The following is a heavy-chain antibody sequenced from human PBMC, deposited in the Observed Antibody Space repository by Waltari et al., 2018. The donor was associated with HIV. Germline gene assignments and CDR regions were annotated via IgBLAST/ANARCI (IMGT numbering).Heavy chain of an antibody. CDR3: ARRKGDSSSSKWFDP. Sequence: EVQLVQSGAEVKKPGESLKISCKVSGYIFTDYWIGWVRQMPGKGLEWMGFIYPGHSATRYSPSFQGQVTISADKSTNTAYLQWSSLKAADTAIYYCARRKGDSSSSKWFDPWGQGTLVTV. V-gene: IGHV5-51*03. D-gene: IGHD6-6*01. J-gene: IGHJ5*02. CDR2: IYPGHSAT. CDR1: GYIFTDYW.